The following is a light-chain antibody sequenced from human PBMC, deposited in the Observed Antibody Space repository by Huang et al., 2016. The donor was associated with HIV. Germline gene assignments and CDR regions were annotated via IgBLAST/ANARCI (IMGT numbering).Light chain of an antibody. CDR2: GSS. Sequence: IVITQSTATLSVSPGERDTVSCRANRSVSSNLAWYQGRPGQAPRPLIYGSSTSAPGIPARFSGSGSGTDFSLTISSLQSEDFALYYCQQYNNWLLSFGGGTRVDI. CDR1: RSVSSN. CDR3: QQYNNWLLS. J-gene: IGKJ4*01. V-gene: IGKV3-15*01.